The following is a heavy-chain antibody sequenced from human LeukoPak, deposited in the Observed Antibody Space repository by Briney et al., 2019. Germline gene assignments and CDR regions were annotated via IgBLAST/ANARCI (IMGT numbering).Heavy chain of an antibody. D-gene: IGHD3-10*01. Sequence: GRSLRLSCAASGFTFSSYGMHWVRQAPGKGLEWVAVIWYDGSNKYYADSVKGRFTISRDNSKNTLYLQMNSLRAEDTAVYYCAKDLHYYGSGTSLWGKGTTVTVSS. V-gene: IGHV3-33*06. CDR1: GFTFSSYG. CDR2: IWYDGSNK. CDR3: AKDLHYYGSGTSL. J-gene: IGHJ6*04.